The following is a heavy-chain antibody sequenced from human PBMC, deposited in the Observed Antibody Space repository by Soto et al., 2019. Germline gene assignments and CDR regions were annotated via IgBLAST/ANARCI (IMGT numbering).Heavy chain of an antibody. CDR1: GFTFSSYA. D-gene: IGHD6-19*01. Sequence: PGGSLRLSCTASGFTFSSYAMSWVRQAPGKGLEWVSAISGSGGSTYYADSVKGRFTISRDNSKNTLYLQMNSLRAEDTAVYYCAKDVYSSGWYYFEYWGQGTLVTVSS. V-gene: IGHV3-23*01. J-gene: IGHJ4*02. CDR2: ISGSGGST. CDR3: AKDVYSSGWYYFEY.